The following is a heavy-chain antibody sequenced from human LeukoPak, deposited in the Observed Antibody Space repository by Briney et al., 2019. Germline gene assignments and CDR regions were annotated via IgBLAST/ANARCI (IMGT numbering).Heavy chain of an antibody. Sequence: ASVKVSCKASGYTFTGYYMHWVRQAPGQGLEWMGWISAYNGNTNYAQKLQGRVTMTTDTSTSTAYMELRSLRSDDTAVYYCARGILRFLEWLYPDYWGQGTLVTVSS. CDR2: ISAYNGNT. V-gene: IGHV1-18*04. D-gene: IGHD3-3*01. CDR1: GYTFTGYY. J-gene: IGHJ4*02. CDR3: ARGILRFLEWLYPDY.